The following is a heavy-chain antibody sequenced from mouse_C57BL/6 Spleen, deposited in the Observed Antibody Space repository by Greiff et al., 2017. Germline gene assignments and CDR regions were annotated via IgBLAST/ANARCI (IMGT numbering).Heavy chain of an antibody. J-gene: IGHJ2*01. CDR1: GYTFTDYE. D-gene: IGHD1-1*01. V-gene: IGHV1-15*01. Sequence: VQLQESGAELVRPGASVTLSCKASGYTFTDYEMHWVKQTPVHGLEWIGAIDPETGGTAYNQKFKGKAILTADKSSSTAYMELRSLTSEDSAVYYCTRPPITTVVGSDYWGQGTTRTVSS. CDR3: TRPPITTVVGSDY. CDR2: IDPETGGT.